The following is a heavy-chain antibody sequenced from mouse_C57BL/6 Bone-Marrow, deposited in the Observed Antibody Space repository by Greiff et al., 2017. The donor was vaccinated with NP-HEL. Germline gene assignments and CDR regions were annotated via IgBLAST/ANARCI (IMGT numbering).Heavy chain of an antibody. J-gene: IGHJ4*01. CDR3: RQCRLRNAMDY. CDR2: IDPANGDT. D-gene: IGHD3-2*02. Sequence: VQLQQSGAELVRPGASVKLSCPASGFNIKDDYMHWVKQRPEQGLEWIGWIDPANGDTEYASKFQGKATITAATSANTSYLQRSSLTSEDTAVYYCRQCRLRNAMDYGGQGTSVTVSS. CDR1: GFNIKDDY. V-gene: IGHV14-4*01.